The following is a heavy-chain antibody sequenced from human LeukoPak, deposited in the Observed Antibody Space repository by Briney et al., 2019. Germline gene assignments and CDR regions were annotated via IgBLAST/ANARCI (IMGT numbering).Heavy chain of an antibody. CDR1: GFTFNSYE. D-gene: IGHD6-13*01. J-gene: IGHJ4*02. CDR2: SNKNGGTV. CDR3: ARDKGVSSSYDY. Sequence: PGGSLRLSCAASGFTFNSYEMNWVRQAPGKGLEWVAYSNKNGGTVNYPNSVKGRFTISRANAQNSLYLQMNSLRAEDTAVYYCARDKGVSSSYDYWGQGTLVTVSS. V-gene: IGHV3-48*03.